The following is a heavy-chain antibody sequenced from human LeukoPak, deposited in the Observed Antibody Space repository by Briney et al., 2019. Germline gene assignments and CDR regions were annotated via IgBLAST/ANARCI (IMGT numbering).Heavy chain of an antibody. D-gene: IGHD3-16*01. CDR2: IDSTGAYT. CDR1: GFIFSNYA. V-gene: IGHV3-23*01. J-gene: IGHJ4*02. CDR3: AGAMITFGEIDY. Sequence: SGGSLRLSCAASGFIFSNYAMSWVRQAPGKGLEWVSAIDSTGAYTWYADSVKGRFTISKDNSKNTLYLQMNSLRAEDTAVYYCAGAMITFGEIDYWGQGTLVTVSS.